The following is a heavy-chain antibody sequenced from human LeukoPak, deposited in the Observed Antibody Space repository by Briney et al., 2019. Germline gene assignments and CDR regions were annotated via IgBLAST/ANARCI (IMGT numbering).Heavy chain of an antibody. V-gene: IGHV2-5*02. J-gene: IGHJ4*02. CDR1: GFSLSTSGVG. CDR3: VHNGRYCSGGTCYSLAFDY. Sequence: SGPTLVNPTPTLTLTCTFSGFSLSTSGVGVGWIRQPPGKALEWLAVIYWDDDKRFSPSLKNRLTITKDTSKNQVVLTMTNMDPVDTATYFCVHNGRYCSGGTCYSLAFDYWGQGTLVTVSS. CDR2: IYWDDDK. D-gene: IGHD2-15*01.